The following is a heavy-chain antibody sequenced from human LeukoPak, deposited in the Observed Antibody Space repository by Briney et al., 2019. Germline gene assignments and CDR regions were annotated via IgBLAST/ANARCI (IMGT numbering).Heavy chain of an antibody. CDR2: IYYSGST. J-gene: IGHJ4*02. CDR3: ARHYSSSWGNFYYFDY. V-gene: IGHV4-59*01. D-gene: IGHD6-13*01. Sequence: SETLSLTCTVSGGSISRYYWSWIRQPPGKGLEWIGYIYYSGSTNYNPSLKSRVTISVDTSKNQFSLKLSSVTAADTAVYYCARHYSSSWGNFYYFDYWGQGTLVTVSS. CDR1: GGSISRYY.